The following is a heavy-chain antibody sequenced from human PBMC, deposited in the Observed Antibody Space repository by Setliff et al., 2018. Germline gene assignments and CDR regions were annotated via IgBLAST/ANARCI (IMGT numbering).Heavy chain of an antibody. Sequence: LSLTCTVSGGSISSGSYYWSWIRQPAGKGLEWIGRIYTSGSTNYNPSLKSRVAISIDTSKNQFSLKLSSVTAADTAVYYCARGFPRYYDTFDPWGQGTLVTVSS. D-gene: IGHD3-9*01. CDR2: IYTSGST. CDR1: GGSISSGSYY. V-gene: IGHV4-61*02. J-gene: IGHJ5*02. CDR3: ARGFPRYYDTFDP.